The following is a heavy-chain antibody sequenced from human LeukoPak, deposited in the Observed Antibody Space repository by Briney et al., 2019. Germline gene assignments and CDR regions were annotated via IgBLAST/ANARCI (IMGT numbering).Heavy chain of an antibody. D-gene: IGHD3-16*01. CDR1: GFTFSSYG. J-gene: IGHJ4*02. Sequence: GGSLRLSCAASGFTFSSYGMHWVRQAPGKGLEGVVVIWYDGSNKYYADPVKGRFTISRDNSKNPLYLQMNSLRAEDTAVYYCGGGPTRYWGQGTLVTLPS. CDR3: GGGPTRY. CDR2: IWYDGSNK. V-gene: IGHV3-33*01.